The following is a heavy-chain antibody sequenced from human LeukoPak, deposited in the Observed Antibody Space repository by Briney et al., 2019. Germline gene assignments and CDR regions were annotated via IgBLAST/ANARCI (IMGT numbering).Heavy chain of an antibody. Sequence: GGSLRLSCAASGFTVSSNYMSWVRQAPGKGLGWVLGIYSGGSTYYAGSATGRFTISRDTSTNTLYLQMNSLRAEDTAVYYCARGRVYSSGWPQPNYYFDYWGQGTLVTVSS. CDR1: GFTVSSNY. V-gene: IGHV3-53*01. CDR3: ARGRVYSSGWPQPNYYFDY. D-gene: IGHD6-19*01. CDR2: IYSGGST. J-gene: IGHJ4*02.